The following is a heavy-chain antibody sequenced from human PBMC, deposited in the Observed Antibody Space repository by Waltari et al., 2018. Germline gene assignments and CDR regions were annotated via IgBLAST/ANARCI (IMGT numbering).Heavy chain of an antibody. V-gene: IGHV1-2*02. J-gene: IGHJ3*01. Sequence: QVQLVQSGAEVKTSGASVKVSCKASGSRFPDNYTHWVRQAPGQGLEGMGWVNPKSGGTKYEQKFQGRVTMTRDTSISTAYMEVSRLRSDDTAVYYCARDRGVGATSDAFDVWGQGTMVAVSS. CDR3: ARDRGVGATSDAFDV. CDR2: VNPKSGGT. CDR1: GSRFPDNY. D-gene: IGHD1-26*01.